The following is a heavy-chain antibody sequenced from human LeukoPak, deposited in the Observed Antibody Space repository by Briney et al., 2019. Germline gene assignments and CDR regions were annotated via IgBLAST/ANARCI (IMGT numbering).Heavy chain of an antibody. CDR1: GYTFTSYY. Sequence: ASVKVSCKASGYTFTSYYMHWVRQAPGQGLEWMGIINPSDGSTSYAQKFQDRVTMTRDTSTSTVYMELSSLRSEDTAVYYCAREDCSGGSCYSPSTWFDPWGQGTLVTVSS. CDR3: AREDCSGGSCYSPSTWFDP. D-gene: IGHD2-15*01. V-gene: IGHV1-46*01. CDR2: INPSDGST. J-gene: IGHJ5*02.